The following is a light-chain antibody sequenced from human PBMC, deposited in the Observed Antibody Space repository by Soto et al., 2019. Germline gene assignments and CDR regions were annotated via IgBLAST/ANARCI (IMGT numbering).Light chain of an antibody. J-gene: IGKJ4*02. CDR3: QQSYRSPLT. CDR2: GAS. Sequence: DIQMTQSPSSLYASVGDRVTITCRASQSISNYLNWYQQNPGKAPKLLIYGASNLQSGVPSRFSGSGAGTDFTLTISSLQPEDFATFYCQQSYRSPLTFGGGTKVEIK. CDR1: QSISNY. V-gene: IGKV1-39*01.